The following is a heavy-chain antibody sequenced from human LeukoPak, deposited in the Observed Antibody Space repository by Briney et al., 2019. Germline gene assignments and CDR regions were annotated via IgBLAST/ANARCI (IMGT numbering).Heavy chain of an antibody. J-gene: IGHJ4*02. CDR2: IYDSGST. V-gene: IGHV4-59*11. Sequence: SETLSLXCTVSGGSISSHYWSWLRQPPGKGLEWIGYIYDSGSTNYNPSLKSRVTISVDTSKNKFSLKLSSVTAADSAVYYCARRGRAGGYHDYWGQGTLVTVSS. CDR3: ARRGRAGGYHDY. CDR1: GGSISSHY. D-gene: IGHD3-22*01.